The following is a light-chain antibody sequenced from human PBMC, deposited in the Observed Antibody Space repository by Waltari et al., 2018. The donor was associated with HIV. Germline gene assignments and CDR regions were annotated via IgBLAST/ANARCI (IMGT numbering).Light chain of an antibody. CDR3: TAYISSAIPV. J-gene: IGLJ2*01. CDR2: EVV. V-gene: IGLV2-14*01. CDR1: DTDHYD. Sequence: QPASVSGSPGQSITISCTGTDTDHYDVSWYQHRPGDAPKVIIFEVVNWLSGVSNRFSGSRSGNTASLTISGLLAEDEADYFCTAYISSAIPVFGGGTKVTVL.